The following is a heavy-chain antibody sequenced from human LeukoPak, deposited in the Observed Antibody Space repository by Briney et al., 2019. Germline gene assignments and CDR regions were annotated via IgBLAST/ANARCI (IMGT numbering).Heavy chain of an antibody. D-gene: IGHD3-22*01. CDR1: GGSISNSFYY. CDR2: INYSGST. V-gene: IGHV4-39*01. Sequence: PSETLSLTCTVSGGSISNSFYYWGWIRQPPGKGLEWIGSINYSGSTYYNPSLKSRVAISVDTSKNQFSLKLSSVTAADTAVYYCARVVQSTDSSGFYLPEYFQHWGQGTLVTVSS. CDR3: ARVVQSTDSSGFYLPEYFQH. J-gene: IGHJ1*01.